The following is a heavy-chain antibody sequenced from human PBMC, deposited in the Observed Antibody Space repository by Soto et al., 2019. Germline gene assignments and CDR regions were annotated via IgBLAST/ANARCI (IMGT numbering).Heavy chain of an antibody. D-gene: IGHD2-15*01. Sequence: SETLSLTCAVSGYSISSGYYWGLILQPPGKGLGWIGSIYHSGSTYYNPSLKSRVTISVDTSKNQFSLKLSSVTAADTAVYYCARDGKTVVAATGEKYYYYYYGMDVWGQGTTVTVSS. V-gene: IGHV4-38-2*02. J-gene: IGHJ6*02. CDR3: ARDGKTVVAATGEKYYYYYYGMDV. CDR1: GYSISSGYY. CDR2: IYHSGST.